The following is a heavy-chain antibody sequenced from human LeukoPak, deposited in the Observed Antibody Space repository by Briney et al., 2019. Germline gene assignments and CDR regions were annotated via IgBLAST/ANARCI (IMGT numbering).Heavy chain of an antibody. J-gene: IGHJ3*02. CDR1: GGSISSSSYY. Sequence: SETLSLTCTVSGGSISSSSYYWGWIRQPPGKGLEWIGYIYYTGSTNYNPSLKSRVTMSLDTSKNHFSLKLSSVTAADAAMYYCARRRTVEDAFDIWGQGTMVTVSS. CDR2: IYYTGST. V-gene: IGHV4-61*05. D-gene: IGHD3/OR15-3a*01. CDR3: ARRRTVEDAFDI.